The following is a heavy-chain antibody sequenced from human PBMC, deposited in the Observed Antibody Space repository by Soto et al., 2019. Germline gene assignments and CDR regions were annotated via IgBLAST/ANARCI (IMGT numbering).Heavy chain of an antibody. J-gene: IGHJ4*02. D-gene: IGHD6-13*01. V-gene: IGHV4-34*01. Sequence: PSETLSLTCAVYGGSFSGYYWSWIRQPPGKGLEWIGEINHSGSTNYNPSLKSRVTISVDTSKNQFSLKLSSVTAADTAVYYCARVRYSSSWYRGDFDYWGQGTLVTVSS. CDR1: GGSFSGYY. CDR2: INHSGST. CDR3: ARVRYSSSWYRGDFDY.